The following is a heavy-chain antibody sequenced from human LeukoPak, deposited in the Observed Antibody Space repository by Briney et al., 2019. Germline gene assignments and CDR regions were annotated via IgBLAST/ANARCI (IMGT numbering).Heavy chain of an antibody. CDR3: AKDIRGALGYDDAFDI. D-gene: IGHD1-26*01. CDR1: GFTFDDYA. Sequence: GRSLRLSCAASGFTFDDYAMHWVRHAPGKGLEGVSGISWNSGSIGYADSVKGRFTISRDNAKNSLYLQMNSLRAEDTALYYCAKDIRGALGYDDAFDIWGQGTMVTVSS. J-gene: IGHJ3*02. CDR2: ISWNSGSI. V-gene: IGHV3-9*01.